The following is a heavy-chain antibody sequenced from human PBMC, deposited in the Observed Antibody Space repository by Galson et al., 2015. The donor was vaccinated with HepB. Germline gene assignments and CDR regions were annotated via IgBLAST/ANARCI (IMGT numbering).Heavy chain of an antibody. CDR2: IIPIFGTA. D-gene: IGHD2-2*01. CDR3: AREVVPAARRYYYYGMDV. Sequence: SGAEVKKPGESLKISCKASGGTFSSYAISWVRQAPGQGLEWMGGIIPIFGTANYAQKFQGRVTITADKSTSTAYMELSSLRSEDTAVYYCAREVVPAARRYYYYGMDVWGQGTTVTVSS. CDR1: GGTFSSYA. J-gene: IGHJ6*02. V-gene: IGHV1-69*06.